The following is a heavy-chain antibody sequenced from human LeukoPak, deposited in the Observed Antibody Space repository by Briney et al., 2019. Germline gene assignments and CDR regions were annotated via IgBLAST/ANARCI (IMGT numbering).Heavy chain of an antibody. CDR3: ARMGGSYTYYYYYAMDV. V-gene: IGHV3-9*01. CDR2: ISWNSGSI. Sequence: GGSLRLSCAASGFTFSDYWMHWVRQAPGKGLEWVSGISWNSGSIGYADSVKGRFTISRDNAKNTLYLQMNSLRAEDTSVYYCARMGGSYTYYYYYAMDVWGQGTTVTVSS. J-gene: IGHJ6*02. CDR1: GFTFSDYW. D-gene: IGHD1-26*01.